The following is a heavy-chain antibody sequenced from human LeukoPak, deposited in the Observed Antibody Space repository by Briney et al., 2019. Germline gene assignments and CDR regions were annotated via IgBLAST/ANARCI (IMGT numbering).Heavy chain of an antibody. CDR2: ISSSGSTI. D-gene: IGHD2-2*01. CDR1: AFTFSSYE. V-gene: IGHV3-48*03. J-gene: IGHJ6*02. Sequence: GGSLRLSCSASAFTFSSYEMNCVRQAPGRGLEGVSYISSSGSTIYYADYVTGRFTISRDNAKNSLYLQMNSLRAEDTAVYYCARGSGYCSSTSCLDYYDGMDVWGQGTTVTVSS. CDR3: ARGSGYCSSTSCLDYYDGMDV.